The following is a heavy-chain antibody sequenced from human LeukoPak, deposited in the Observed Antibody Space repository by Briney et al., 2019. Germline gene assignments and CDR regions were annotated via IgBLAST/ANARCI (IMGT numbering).Heavy chain of an antibody. CDR2: IYPDDSDT. J-gene: IGHJ4*02. Sequence: GESLKISCKGSGFSFSFYWIGWVRQMPGKGLEWMGIIYPDDSDTKYSPSFQGQVTISADKSISTAYLQWSSLKASDTAMYYCARPRSNYYDSSGYAYWGQGTLVTVSS. V-gene: IGHV5-51*01. D-gene: IGHD3-22*01. CDR3: ARPRSNYYDSSGYAY. CDR1: GFSFSFYW.